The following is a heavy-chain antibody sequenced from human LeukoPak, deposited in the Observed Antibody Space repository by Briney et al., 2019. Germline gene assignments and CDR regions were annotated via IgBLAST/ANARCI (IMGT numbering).Heavy chain of an antibody. CDR3: ARVAAAGFAYDKFDP. D-gene: IGHD6-13*01. CDR2: INPSGAST. V-gene: IGHV1-46*01. J-gene: IGHJ5*02. CDR1: GYTFTSYY. Sequence: GASVKVSCKASGYTFTSYYMHWVRQAPGQGLEWMGIINPSGASTNYAQKFQGRVNMTRDTSTNTAYMELGSLRSEDTAVYYCARVAAAGFAYDKFDPWGQGTLVTVSS.